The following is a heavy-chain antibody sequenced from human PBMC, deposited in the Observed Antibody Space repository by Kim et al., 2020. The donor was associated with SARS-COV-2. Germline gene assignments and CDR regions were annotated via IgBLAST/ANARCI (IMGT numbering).Heavy chain of an antibody. Sequence: SVKVSCKASGGTFSSYAISWVRQAPGQGLEWMGGIIPIFGTANYAQKFQGRATITADESTSTAYMELSSLRSEDTAVYYCARELGYYDSSGYYKDVVPLIHAFDIWGQGTMVTVSS. J-gene: IGHJ3*02. CDR1: GGTFSSYA. CDR3: ARELGYYDSSGYYKDVVPLIHAFDI. D-gene: IGHD3-22*01. V-gene: IGHV1-69*13. CDR2: IIPIFGTA.